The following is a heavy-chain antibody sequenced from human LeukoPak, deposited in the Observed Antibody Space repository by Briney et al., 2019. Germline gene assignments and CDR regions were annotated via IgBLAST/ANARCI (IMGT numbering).Heavy chain of an antibody. D-gene: IGHD3-22*01. V-gene: IGHV1-24*01. CDR2: FDPEDGET. CDR1: GYTLTELS. J-gene: IGHJ4*02. Sequence: ASVKVSCKVSGYTLTELSMHWVRQAPGKGLEWMGGFDPEDGETIYAQKFQGRVTMTEDTSTDTAYMELSSLRSEDTAVYYCATAFRYYYDSSGYYSNLGYWGQGTLVTVSS. CDR3: ATAFRYYYDSSGYYSNLGY.